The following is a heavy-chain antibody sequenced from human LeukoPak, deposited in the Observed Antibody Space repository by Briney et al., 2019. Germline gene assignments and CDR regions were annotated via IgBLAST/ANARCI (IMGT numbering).Heavy chain of an antibody. J-gene: IGHJ4*02. CDR3: ARDRGHYFDY. Sequence: SETLSLTCTVSGGSISNYYWSWIRLPPGKGLEWIGFIYYSGSTNYNPSLKSRVTISVDTSKNQFSLKLSSVTAADTAVYYCARDRGHYFDYWGQGTLVTVSS. CDR2: IYYSGST. CDR1: GGSISNYY. V-gene: IGHV4-59*01.